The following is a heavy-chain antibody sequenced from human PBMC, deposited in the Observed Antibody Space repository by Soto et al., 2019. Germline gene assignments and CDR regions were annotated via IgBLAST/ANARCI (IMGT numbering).Heavy chain of an antibody. J-gene: IGHJ5*02. CDR2: IDYSGST. Sequence: SETLSLTCTVSGGTIRSSNYYWAWIRQPPGKGLEWIGSIDYSGSTYYNPSLKSRVTISVDTSKNPFSLKLGSVTAAATALYYCSRRAPEGFDPWGQGTLVTVSS. CDR1: GGTIRSSNYY. V-gene: IGHV4-39*02. CDR3: SRRAPEGFDP.